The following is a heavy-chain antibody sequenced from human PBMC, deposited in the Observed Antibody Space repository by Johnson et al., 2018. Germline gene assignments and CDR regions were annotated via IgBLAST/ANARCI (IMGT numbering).Heavy chain of an antibody. J-gene: IGHJ5*02. CDR2: IYIGGST. CDR3: ARAAAGTWFDP. D-gene: IGHD6-13*01. CDR1: GFTVSSNY. V-gene: IGHV3-53*01. Sequence: EVQLVESGGGLIQPGGSLRLSCAASGFTVSSNYMSWVRQAPGKGLEWVSVIYIGGSTYYADSVKGRFTISRDNSKKTLYLQRKSLRTEATAVYYCARAAAGTWFDPWGQGTLVTVSS.